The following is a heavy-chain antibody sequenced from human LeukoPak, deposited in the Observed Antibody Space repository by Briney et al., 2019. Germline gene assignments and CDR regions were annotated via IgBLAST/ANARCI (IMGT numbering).Heavy chain of an antibody. D-gene: IGHD6-19*01. J-gene: IGHJ6*02. CDR1: GFNFSNYW. CDR2: IKFDGSEK. Sequence: GGSLRLSCAASGFNFSNYWMSWVRQAPGKGLEWVANIKFDGSEKFYVDSVKGRFTISRDNAKNSLYLQMNSLRAEDTSVYFCARGISSGWWGYYYYGMDVWGQGTTVTVSS. V-gene: IGHV3-7*01. CDR3: ARGISSGWWGYYYYGMDV.